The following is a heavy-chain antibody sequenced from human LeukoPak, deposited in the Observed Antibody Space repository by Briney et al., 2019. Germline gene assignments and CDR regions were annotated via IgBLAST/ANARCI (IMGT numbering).Heavy chain of an antibody. V-gene: IGHV3-66*02. CDR2: IYGGGST. CDR3: ARDHGGSYQRAFDI. CDR1: AFTVSSNY. J-gene: IGHJ3*02. D-gene: IGHD1-26*01. Sequence: HPGGSLRLSCAVSAFTVSSNYVSWVRQAPGKGLEWVSVIYGGGSTNYADSVKGRFTISRDNSKNTLYLQMNSLRAEDTAVYYCARDHGGSYQRAFDIWGQGTMVTVSS.